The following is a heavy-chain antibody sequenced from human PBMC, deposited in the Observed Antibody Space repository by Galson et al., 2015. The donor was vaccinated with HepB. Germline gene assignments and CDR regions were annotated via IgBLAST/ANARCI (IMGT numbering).Heavy chain of an antibody. CDR3: AKSDMESGATPD. Sequence: SLRLSCAASGVTFSNFAMSWVRQAPGKGLAWVASISGSGDRTFYADSVKGRFALTRDNSKRTAYLQMNSLRAEDTALYYCAKSDMESGATPDWGQGTLVTVSS. CDR2: ISGSGDRT. V-gene: IGHV3-23*01. D-gene: IGHD1-26*01. J-gene: IGHJ4*02. CDR1: GVTFSNFA.